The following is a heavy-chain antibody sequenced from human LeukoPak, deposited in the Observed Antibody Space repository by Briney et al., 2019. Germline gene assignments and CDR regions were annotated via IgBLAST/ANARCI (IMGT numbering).Heavy chain of an antibody. J-gene: IGHJ4*02. Sequence: GGSLRLSCAASGFTFSSDGTHWVRQAPGKGREWVAVISYDGTNKYYADSVKGRFTISRDNSKNTMYLQMNSMRDEETVVFYCAKKRFRFLGWLFDYWGQGTLVTVSS. CDR3: AKKRFRFLGWLFDY. D-gene: IGHD3-3*01. CDR2: ISYDGTNK. V-gene: IGHV3-30*18. CDR1: GFTFSSDG.